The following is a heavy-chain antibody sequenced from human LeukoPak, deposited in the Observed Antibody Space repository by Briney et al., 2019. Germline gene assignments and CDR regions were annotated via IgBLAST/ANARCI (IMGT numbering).Heavy chain of an antibody. D-gene: IGHD3-22*01. CDR1: GFTFSSYV. J-gene: IGHJ4*02. Sequence: GSLRLSCAASGFTFSSYVMRWVRQAPGKGLEWIGEINHSGSTNYNPSLKSRVTISVGTSKNQFSLKLSSVTAADTAVYYCAREKTYYDSSGNYYGGVFDYWGQGTLVTVSS. CDR2: INHSGST. V-gene: IGHV4-34*01. CDR3: AREKTYYDSSGNYYGGVFDY.